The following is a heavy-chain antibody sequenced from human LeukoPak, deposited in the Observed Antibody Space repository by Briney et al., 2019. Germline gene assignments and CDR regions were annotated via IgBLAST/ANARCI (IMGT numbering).Heavy chain of an antibody. V-gene: IGHV3-74*01. J-gene: IGHJ1*01. D-gene: IGHD3-10*01. CDR1: GITFGGAW. Sequence: PGGSLRLSCAAFGITFGGAWMHWVRQAPGKGLVWVSRINDDGSFRRYANSVKGRFTISRDNAKNTLFLQMDSLRAEDTAVYYCARVSGPGMNEYYHLWGQGTLVTVSS. CDR2: INDDGSFR. CDR3: ARVSGPGMNEYYHL.